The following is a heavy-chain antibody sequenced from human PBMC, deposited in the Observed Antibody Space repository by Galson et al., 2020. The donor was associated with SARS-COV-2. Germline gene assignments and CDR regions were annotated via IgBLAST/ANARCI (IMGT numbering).Heavy chain of an antibody. CDR1: GYSFTSYW. J-gene: IGHJ2*01. Sequence: GESLKISCKGSGYSFTSYWIGWVRQMPGKGLEWMGIIYPGDSDTRYSPSFQGQVTISADKSISTAYLQWSSLKASDTAMYYCARRRYSSSSAYWYFDLWGRGTLVTVSS. V-gene: IGHV5-51*01. D-gene: IGHD6-6*01. CDR2: IYPGDSDT. CDR3: ARRRYSSSSAYWYFDL.